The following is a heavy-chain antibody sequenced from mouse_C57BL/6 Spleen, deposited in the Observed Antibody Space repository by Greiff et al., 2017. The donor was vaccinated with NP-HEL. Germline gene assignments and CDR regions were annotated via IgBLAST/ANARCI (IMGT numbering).Heavy chain of an antibody. CDR2: IDPSDSET. CDR1: GYTFTSYW. V-gene: IGHV1-52*01. D-gene: IGHD3-2*01. Sequence: QVQLQQPGAELVRPGSSVKLSCKASGYTFTSYWMHWVKQRPIQGLEWIGNIDPSDSETHYNQKFKDKATLTVDKSSSTAYMQLSSLTSEDSAVYYCARRVLDSSGAMGYWGQGTSVTISS. J-gene: IGHJ4*01. CDR3: ARRVLDSSGAMGY.